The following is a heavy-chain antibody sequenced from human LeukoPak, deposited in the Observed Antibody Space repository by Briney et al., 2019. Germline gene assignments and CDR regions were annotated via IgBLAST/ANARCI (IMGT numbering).Heavy chain of an antibody. CDR1: GFTFSSYA. J-gene: IGHJ4*02. CDR2: IRSDGART. Sequence: GGSLRLSCAASGFTFSSYAMHWVRQAPGKGLEWVSYIRSDGARTDYTGAVKGRFTISRDNAKNSLYLQMNSLRVEDTAVYYCARMNYISTGWGAPFDYWGQGVLVTVSS. V-gene: IGHV3-48*03. D-gene: IGHD1-7*01. CDR3: ARMNYISTGWGAPFDY.